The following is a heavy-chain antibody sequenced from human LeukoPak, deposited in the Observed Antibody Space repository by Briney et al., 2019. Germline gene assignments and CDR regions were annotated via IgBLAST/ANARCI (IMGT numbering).Heavy chain of an antibody. D-gene: IGHD4-17*01. CDR1: GFTFSSYW. CDR3: ARDSSSYGAPPWGGDAFDI. J-gene: IGHJ3*02. V-gene: IGHV3-74*01. CDR2: INSDGSST. Sequence: PGGSLRLSCAASGFTFSSYWMHWVRQAPGKGLVWVSRINSDGSSTSYADSVKGRFTISRDNAKNTLYLQMNSLRAEDTAVYYCARDSSSYGAPPWGGDAFDIWGQGTMVTVSS.